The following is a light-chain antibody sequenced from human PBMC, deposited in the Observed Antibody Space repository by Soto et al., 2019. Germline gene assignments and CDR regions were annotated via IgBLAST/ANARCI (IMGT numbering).Light chain of an antibody. Sequence: DIEMTASPSTLSVCVGDXVSXTRRASQSISSSLAWYPKKQGKDPKIMIYDESNRATGIQARFSGIGSWTDFTRNISSLEPEDLAVYYGQQRSNWPWTFVQGTKVDI. CDR3: QQRSNWPWT. CDR2: DES. J-gene: IGKJ1*01. CDR1: QSISSS. V-gene: IGKV3-11*01.